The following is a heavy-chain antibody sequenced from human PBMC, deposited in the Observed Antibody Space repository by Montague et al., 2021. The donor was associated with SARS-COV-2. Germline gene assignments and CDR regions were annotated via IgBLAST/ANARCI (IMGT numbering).Heavy chain of an antibody. CDR1: GYSISSGYF. CDR3: ARAYCGGDCNYLYIWFDS. V-gene: IGHV4-38-2*02. D-gene: IGHD2-21*01. Sequence: SETLSLTCSVPGYSISSGYFWGWIRQPPGKGLEWIGAIYHGGFPXXNPXXXSRLTMSLDTSKNQFSLRLSSVTAADTAIYYCARAYCGGDCNYLYIWFDSWGQGALVTVSS. CDR2: IYHGGFP. J-gene: IGHJ5*01.